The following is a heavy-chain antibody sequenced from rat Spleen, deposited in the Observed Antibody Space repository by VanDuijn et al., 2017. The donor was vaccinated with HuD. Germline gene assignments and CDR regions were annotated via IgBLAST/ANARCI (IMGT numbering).Heavy chain of an antibody. V-gene: IGHV5S10*01. CDR1: GFTFSDYN. Sequence: EVQLVESGGGLEQPGGSLKLSCAASGFTFSDYNMAWVRQAPKKGLEWVATIIYDGSRTYYRDSVKGRFTISRDNAKRTLYLQMDRLGSEDTATYYCTTPRDTAGIPPGGQGVMVTVSS. CDR3: TTPRDTAGIPP. J-gene: IGHJ2*01. CDR2: IIYDGSRT. D-gene: IGHD1-4*01.